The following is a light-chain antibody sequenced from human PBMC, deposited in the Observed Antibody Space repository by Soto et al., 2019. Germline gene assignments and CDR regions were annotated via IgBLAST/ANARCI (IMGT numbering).Light chain of an antibody. CDR3: SSYTGTSIV. Sequence: QSALTQPASVSGSPGQSITISCTGTSSDVGGYNYVSWYQQHPGNAPKVLIYEVTNRPSGVSNRFSGSKSGNTASLTISGLLAEDEADYYCSSYTGTSIVFGGGTKLTVL. CDR1: SSDVGGYNY. V-gene: IGLV2-14*01. CDR2: EVT. J-gene: IGLJ2*01.